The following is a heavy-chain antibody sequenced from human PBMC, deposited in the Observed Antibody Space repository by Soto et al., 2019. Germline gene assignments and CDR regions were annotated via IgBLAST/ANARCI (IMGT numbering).Heavy chain of an antibody. V-gene: IGHV3-30-3*01. CDR2: ISYGGSDK. J-gene: IGHJ4*02. CDR1: GFTFSSNA. CDR3: ARGSSRYDSAGYIDH. D-gene: IGHD3-22*01. Sequence: PGGSLRLSCAASGFTFSSNAMHWVRQAPGKGLEWVAVISYGGSDKYYADSVKGRFTISRDNSKNTLYLQMNSLRVEDTAVFYCARGSSRYDSAGYIDHWGRGTLVTVSS.